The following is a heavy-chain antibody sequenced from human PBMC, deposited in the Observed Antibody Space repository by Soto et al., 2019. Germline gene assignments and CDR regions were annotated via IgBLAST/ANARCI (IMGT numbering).Heavy chain of an antibody. CDR3: ARDVWSHLYYYYGMDV. CDR2: ISSSSSYI. V-gene: IGHV3-21*01. CDR1: GFTFSSYS. J-gene: IGHJ6*02. D-gene: IGHD2-21*01. Sequence: EVQLVESGGGLVKPGGSLRLSCAASGFTFSSYSMNWVRQAPGKGLEWVSSISSSSSYIYYADSVKGRFTISRDNAKNSLYLQMNSLRAEDTAVYYCARDVWSHLYYYYGMDVWGQGTTVTVSS.